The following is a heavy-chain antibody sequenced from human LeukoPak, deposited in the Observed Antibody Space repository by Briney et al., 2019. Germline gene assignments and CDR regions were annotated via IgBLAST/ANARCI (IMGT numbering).Heavy chain of an antibody. CDR1: GGSISSYY. J-gene: IGHJ6*03. CDR3: AREVVGATPQYYYYYMDV. V-gene: IGHV4-59*12. D-gene: IGHD1-26*01. CDR2: IYYSGST. Sequence: SETLSLTCTVSGGSISSYYWSWIRQPPGKGLEWIGYIYYSGSTNYNPSLKSRVTISVDTSKSQFFLKLSSVTAADTAVYYCAREVVGATPQYYYYYMDVWGKGTTVTVSS.